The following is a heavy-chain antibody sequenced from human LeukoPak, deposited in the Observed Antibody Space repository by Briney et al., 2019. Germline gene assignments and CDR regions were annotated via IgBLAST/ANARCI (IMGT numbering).Heavy chain of an antibody. CDR1: GGSISSSSYY. CDR2: IYYSGST. CDR3: GIQLWLLYAFDI. J-gene: IGHJ3*02. Sequence: SETLSLTCTVSGGSISSSSYYWGWIRQPPGKGLEWIGSIYYSGSTYYNPSLKSRVTISVDTSKNQFSLKLSSVTAADTAVYYCGIQLWLLYAFDIWGQGTMVTVPS. V-gene: IGHV4-39*07. D-gene: IGHD5-18*01.